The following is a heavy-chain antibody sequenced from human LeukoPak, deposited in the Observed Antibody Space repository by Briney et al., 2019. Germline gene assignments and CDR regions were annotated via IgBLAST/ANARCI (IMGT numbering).Heavy chain of an antibody. Sequence: PSETLSLTCAVYGGSFSGYYWSWIRQPPGKGLEWIGEINHSGSTNYNPSLKSRVTMSVDTSKNQFSLTLSSVTAADTAVYYCARDRRYDSSGYYSTGYYYYMDVWGKGTTVTVSS. V-gene: IGHV4-34*01. D-gene: IGHD3-22*01. CDR3: ARDRRYDSSGYYSTGYYYYMDV. CDR2: INHSGST. CDR1: GGSFSGYY. J-gene: IGHJ6*03.